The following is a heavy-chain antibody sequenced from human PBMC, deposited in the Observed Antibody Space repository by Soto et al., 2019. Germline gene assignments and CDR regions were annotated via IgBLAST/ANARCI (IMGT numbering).Heavy chain of an antibody. CDR2: IDADDSSA. J-gene: IGHJ6*02. Sequence: EMQLVESGGGLVQPGGSLRLSCVVSGFTFSTTWMHRVRQAPGKGLVWVSRIDADDSSATYADSVKGRFTISRDNSKNTLYLQMNSLRPEDTAVYYCARDYYYSVDVWGQGTSVTVSS. V-gene: IGHV3-74*03. CDR3: ARDYYYSVDV. D-gene: IGHD3-10*01. CDR1: GFTFSTTW.